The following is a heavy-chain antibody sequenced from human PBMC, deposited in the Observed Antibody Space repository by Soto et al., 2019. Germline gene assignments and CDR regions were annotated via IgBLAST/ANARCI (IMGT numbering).Heavy chain of an antibody. D-gene: IGHD3-22*01. Sequence: GGSLRLSCAASGFTFSSYWMSWVRQAPGKGLEWVAVISYDGSNKYYADSVKGRFTISRDNSKNTLYLQMNSLRAEDTAVYYCARANYNYYDSSGSNWFDPWGQGTLVTVSS. CDR2: ISYDGSNK. J-gene: IGHJ5*02. CDR3: ARANYNYYDSSGSNWFDP. CDR1: GFTFSSYW. V-gene: IGHV3-30-3*01.